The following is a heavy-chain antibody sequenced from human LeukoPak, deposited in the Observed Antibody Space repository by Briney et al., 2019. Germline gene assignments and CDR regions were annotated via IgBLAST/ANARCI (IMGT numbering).Heavy chain of an antibody. CDR3: ARHGGHFDY. D-gene: IGHD3-3*01. CDR1: GGSISSYY. J-gene: IGHJ4*02. Sequence: KPSETLSLTCTVSGGSISSYYWSWIRQPPGTGLEWIGYIYYSGSTNYNPSLKSRVTISVDTSKNQFSLKLSSVTAADTAVYYCARHGGHFDYWGQGTLVTVSS. CDR2: IYYSGST. V-gene: IGHV4-59*08.